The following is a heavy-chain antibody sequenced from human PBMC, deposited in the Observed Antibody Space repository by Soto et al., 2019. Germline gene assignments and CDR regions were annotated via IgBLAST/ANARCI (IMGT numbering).Heavy chain of an antibody. CDR1: GSTLSDFG. V-gene: IGHV3-30*18. CDR3: ANSPAAETSDSHS. J-gene: IGHJ4*02. CDR2: ISFYGSTI. Sequence: QVQLVESGGGVVQPGRSLRLSCTAPGSTLSDFGMYWVRQAPGTGLEWGAVISFYGSTIYYGDSVKGRFTISRDNSKHPLFLHISSLRTEDKDVYYCANSPAAETSDSHSWGKGTLVTVSS. D-gene: IGHD6-13*01.